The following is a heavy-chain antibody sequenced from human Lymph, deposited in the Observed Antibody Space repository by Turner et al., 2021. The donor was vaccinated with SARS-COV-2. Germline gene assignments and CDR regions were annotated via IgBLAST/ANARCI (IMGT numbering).Heavy chain of an antibody. CDR2: IIPVLRIA. Sequence: QVQLVQSGAEVKKPGSSVKVSCKASGGTFSSYAISWVRQAPGQGLEWMGGIIPVLRIATYAQKCQGGVTITADKSTSTAYMELSSLRSEDTAVFYCARGVGGFGELGYYYYYGMDVWGQGTTVTVSS. J-gene: IGHJ6*02. CDR3: ARGVGGFGELGYYYYYGMDV. CDR1: GGTFSSYA. V-gene: IGHV1-69*10. D-gene: IGHD3-10*01.